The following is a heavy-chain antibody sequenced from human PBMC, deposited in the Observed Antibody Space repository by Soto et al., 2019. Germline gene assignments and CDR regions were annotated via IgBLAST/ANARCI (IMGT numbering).Heavy chain of an antibody. V-gene: IGHV4-39*02. CDR1: GGSISYNSYY. J-gene: IGHJ5*02. D-gene: IGHD2-2*01. CDR2: IFYTGTT. CDR3: AILVGVAPVANA. Sequence: SETLSLTCSVSGGSISYNSYYWGWIRQPPGKGLEWVGGIFYTGTTYYSPSLKDRVTISVDTSQNSCSLNLTSVTATDTAVYFCAILVGVAPVANAWGPGTQVTVYS.